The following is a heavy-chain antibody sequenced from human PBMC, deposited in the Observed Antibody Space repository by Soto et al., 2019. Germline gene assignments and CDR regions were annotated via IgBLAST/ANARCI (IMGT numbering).Heavy chain of an antibody. V-gene: IGHV3-23*01. CDR2: ISGSGGST. D-gene: IGHD3-3*01. J-gene: IGHJ4*02. Sequence: LRLSCAASGFTFSSYAMSWVRQAPGKGLEWVSAISGSGGSTYYADSVKGRFTISRDNSKNTLYLQMNSLRAEDTAVYYCAKDRSRITVFGVVTTRPAYWGQGTLVTVSS. CDR3: AKDRSRITVFGVVTTRPAY. CDR1: GFTFSSYA.